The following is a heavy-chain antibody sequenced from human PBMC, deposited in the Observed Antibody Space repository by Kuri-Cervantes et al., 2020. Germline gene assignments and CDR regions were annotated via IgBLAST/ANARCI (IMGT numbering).Heavy chain of an antibody. J-gene: IGHJ6*02. CDR3: ARDRQRYGYYYGMDV. V-gene: IGHV4-59*12. Sequence: SETLSLTCTVSGGSISSYYWSWIRQPPGKGLEWIGYIYYRGSTNYNPSLKSRLTISLDTSKNQFSLKLSSVTAADTAVYYCARDRQRYGYYYGMDVWGQGTTVTVSS. D-gene: IGHD4-17*01. CDR2: IYYRGST. CDR1: GGSISSYY.